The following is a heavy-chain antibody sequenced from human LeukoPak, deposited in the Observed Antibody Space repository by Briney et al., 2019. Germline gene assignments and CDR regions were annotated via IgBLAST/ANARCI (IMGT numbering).Heavy chain of an antibody. Sequence: GGSLRLSCAASGFTFSSYAMSWVRQAPGKGLEWVSAISGSGGSTYYADSVKGRFTISRDNSKNTLYLQMNSLRAEDTAVYYCAKVGGSGSYSPRYYYYGMDVWGQGTTVTVSS. D-gene: IGHD3-10*01. J-gene: IGHJ6*02. V-gene: IGHV3-23*01. CDR3: AKVGGSGSYSPRYYYYGMDV. CDR2: ISGSGGST. CDR1: GFTFSSYA.